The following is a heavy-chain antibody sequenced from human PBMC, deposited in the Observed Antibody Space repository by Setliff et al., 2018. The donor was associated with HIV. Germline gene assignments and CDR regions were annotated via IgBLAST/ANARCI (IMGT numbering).Heavy chain of an antibody. D-gene: IGHD5-18*01. V-gene: IGHV4-39*07. J-gene: IGHJ4*02. Sequence: SETLSLTCTVSGASISSHNYYWGWIRQSPGKGLEWIASIRSSGATYYNPSLQSRVPMSVDTSKNQFSLKLSSVTAADTAVYYCARDPRQLLKGAAAYFDYWGQGILVTVSS. CDR3: ARDPRQLLKGAAAYFDY. CDR2: IRSSGAT. CDR1: GASISSHNYY.